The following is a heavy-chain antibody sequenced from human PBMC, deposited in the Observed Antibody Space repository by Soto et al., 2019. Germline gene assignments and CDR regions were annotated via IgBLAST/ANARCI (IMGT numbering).Heavy chain of an antibody. D-gene: IGHD3-22*01. Sequence: GASVKVSCKTFGYTFTNYYLHWVRQAPGQGLEWMGVITPNGGSTRYEQKFQGRVTMTSDTSTSTVYMELSGLRSEDTALYYCARYSYDSSGYLRRGYFDYWGQGTLVTVSS. V-gene: IGHV1-46*01. CDR3: ARYSYDSSGYLRRGYFDY. J-gene: IGHJ4*02. CDR1: GYTFTNYY. CDR2: ITPNGGST.